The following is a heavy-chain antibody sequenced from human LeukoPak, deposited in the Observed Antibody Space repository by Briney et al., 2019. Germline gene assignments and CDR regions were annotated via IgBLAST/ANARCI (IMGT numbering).Heavy chain of an antibody. Sequence: PGGSLRLSCAASGFTFSNYSMTWVRQAPGKGLEWVSSISGSDTSTYYADSVKGRFTISRDNSKNTLELQMDSLRAEDTAVYYCTKVQSASSSSCYNYWGQGTLVTVSS. CDR2: ISGSDTST. V-gene: IGHV3-23*01. D-gene: IGHD2-2*02. J-gene: IGHJ4*02. CDR3: TKVQSASSSSCYNY. CDR1: GFTFSNYS.